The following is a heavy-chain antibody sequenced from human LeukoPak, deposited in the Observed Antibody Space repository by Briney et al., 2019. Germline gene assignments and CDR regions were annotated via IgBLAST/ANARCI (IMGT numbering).Heavy chain of an antibody. CDR3: ARSVRIAARQVAFAY. V-gene: IGHV1-2*02. CDR1: GYTFTGYY. D-gene: IGHD6-6*01. CDR2: INPNSGGT. J-gene: IGHJ4*02. Sequence: GASVKVSCKASGYTFTGYYMHWVRQAPGQGLEWMGWINPNSGGTNYAQKFQGRVTMTRDTSISTAYMELSRLRSDDTAVHYCARSVRIAARQVAFAYWGQGTLVTVSS.